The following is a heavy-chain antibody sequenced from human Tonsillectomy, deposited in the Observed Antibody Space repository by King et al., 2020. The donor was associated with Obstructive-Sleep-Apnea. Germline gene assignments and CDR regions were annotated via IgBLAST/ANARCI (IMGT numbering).Heavy chain of an antibody. CDR3: ARFVLTAWFDP. CDR2: IYYSGST. D-gene: IGHD2-21*02. J-gene: IGHJ5*01. V-gene: IGHV4-31*03. CDR1: GGSIISSDFY. Sequence: QLQESGPGLVNPSQTLSLTCTVSGGSIISSDFYWSWIRQHPGRGLEWIGYIYYSGSTYYNPSLKSRVTMSVDMSKNEFSLKLSSVTAADTAVYYCARFVLTAWFDPWGQGTLVTVSS.